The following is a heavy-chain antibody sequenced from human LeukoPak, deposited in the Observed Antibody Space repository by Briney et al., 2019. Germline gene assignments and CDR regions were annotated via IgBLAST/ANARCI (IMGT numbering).Heavy chain of an antibody. Sequence: ASVKVSCKASGYTFTGYYMHWVRQAPGQGLEWMGWINPETGDPYYGQKFLGRVTMTRDTSISTAYMELRRLRSDDTAVYYCARGLREFPAFDSWGQGTLVTVSS. D-gene: IGHD2-2*01. V-gene: IGHV1-2*02. CDR3: ARGLREFPAFDS. CDR2: INPETGDP. CDR1: GYTFTGYY. J-gene: IGHJ4*02.